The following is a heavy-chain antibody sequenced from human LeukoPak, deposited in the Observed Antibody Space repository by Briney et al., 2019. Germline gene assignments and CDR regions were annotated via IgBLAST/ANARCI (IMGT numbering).Heavy chain of an antibody. V-gene: IGHV3-23*01. D-gene: IGHD6-19*01. CDR1: GFTFSSYA. CDR3: AKVGYSSGFGMDV. J-gene: IGHJ6*04. Sequence: GGSLRLSCAASGFTFSSYAMSWVRQAPGKGLEWVSAISGSGGRTYYADSVKGRFTISRDNSKNTLYLQMNSLRAKDTAVYYCAKVGYSSGFGMDVWGKGTTVTVSS. CDR2: ISGSGGRT.